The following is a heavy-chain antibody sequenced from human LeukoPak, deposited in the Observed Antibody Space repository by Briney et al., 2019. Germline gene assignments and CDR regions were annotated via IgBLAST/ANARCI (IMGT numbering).Heavy chain of an antibody. CDR2: IVVGSGNT. CDR1: GFTFTSSA. CDR3: AARPLYSSSWSPFDY. J-gene: IGHJ4*02. V-gene: IGHV1-58*01. Sequence: SVKVSCKASGFTFTSSAVQWVRQARGQRLEWIGWIVVGSGNTNYAQKFQERVTITRDMSTSTAYMELSSLRSEDTAVYYCAARPLYSSSWSPFDYWGQGTLVTVSS. D-gene: IGHD6-13*01.